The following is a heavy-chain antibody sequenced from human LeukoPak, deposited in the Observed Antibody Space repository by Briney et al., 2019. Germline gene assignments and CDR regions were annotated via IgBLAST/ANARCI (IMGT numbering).Heavy chain of an antibody. CDR3: ARDLEAYYYDSSGYD. Sequence: GGSLRLSCAASGFTFSSYWMSWVRQAPGKGLEWVANIKQDGSEKYYVDSVKGRFTISRDNAKNSLYLQMNSLRAEDTAVYYCARDLEAYYYDSSGYDWGQGTLVTVSS. V-gene: IGHV3-7*01. CDR2: IKQDGSEK. J-gene: IGHJ4*02. D-gene: IGHD3-22*01. CDR1: GFTFSSYW.